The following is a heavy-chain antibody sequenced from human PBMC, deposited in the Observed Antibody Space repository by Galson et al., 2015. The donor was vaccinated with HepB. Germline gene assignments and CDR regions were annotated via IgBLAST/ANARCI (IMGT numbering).Heavy chain of an antibody. D-gene: IGHD2/OR15-2a*01. Sequence: SLRLSCATSGFIFSTYTMHWVRQAPGKGLEWVASISYDGTNKNYADSLRGRFTISRDNSKNTLYLQVDSLRAEDTAIYYCATIALSEYNSAWLGDHWGQGTRVSVSS. J-gene: IGHJ4*02. CDR1: GFIFSTYT. CDR3: ATIALSEYNSAWLGDH. V-gene: IGHV3-30-3*01. CDR2: ISYDGTNK.